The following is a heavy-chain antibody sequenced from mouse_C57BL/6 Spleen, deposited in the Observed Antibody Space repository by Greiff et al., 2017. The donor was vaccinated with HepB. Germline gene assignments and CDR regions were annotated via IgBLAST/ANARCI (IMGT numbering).Heavy chain of an antibody. CDR3: ASCYYGSSYWYFDV. D-gene: IGHD1-1*01. CDR2: IHPNSGST. CDR1: GYTFTSYW. V-gene: IGHV1-64*01. Sequence: QVQLKQPGAELVKPGASVKLSCKASGYTFTSYWMHWVKQRPGQGLEWIGMIHPNSGSTNYNEKFKSKATLTVDKSSSTAYMQLSSLTSEDSAVYYCASCYYGSSYWYFDVWGTGTTVTVSS. J-gene: IGHJ1*03.